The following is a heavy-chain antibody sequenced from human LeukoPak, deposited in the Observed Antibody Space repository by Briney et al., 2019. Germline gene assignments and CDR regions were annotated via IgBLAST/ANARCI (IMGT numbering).Heavy chain of an antibody. V-gene: IGHV4-39*07. CDR3: VRVRDDYESDY. CDR1: GGSISRSSYY. CDR2: IYYSGSN. Sequence: PSETLSLTCTVSGGSISRSSYYWGWVRQPPGKGLEWIGSIYYSGSNYYNPSLKSRVTISVDTSKNQFSLKVSSVTAADTAVYYCVRVRDDYESDYWGQGTLVTVSS. J-gene: IGHJ4*02. D-gene: IGHD5-24*01.